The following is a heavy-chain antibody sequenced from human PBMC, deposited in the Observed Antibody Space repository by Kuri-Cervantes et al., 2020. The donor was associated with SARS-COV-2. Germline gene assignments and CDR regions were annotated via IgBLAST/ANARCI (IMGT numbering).Heavy chain of an antibody. J-gene: IGHJ4*02. V-gene: IGHV3-23*03. CDR2: IYSGGSST. CDR3: AKQSSYYYDSSGYYLLDY. CDR1: GFTFSSYA. D-gene: IGHD3-22*01. Sequence: GESLKISCAASGFTFSSYAMSWVRQAPGKGLEWVSVIYSGGSSTYYADSVKGRFTISRDNSKNTLYLQMNSLRAEDTAVYYCAKQSSYYYDSSGYYLLDYWGQGTLVTVSS.